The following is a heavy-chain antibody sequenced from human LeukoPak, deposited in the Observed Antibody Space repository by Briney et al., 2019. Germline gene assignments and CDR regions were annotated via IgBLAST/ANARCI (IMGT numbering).Heavy chain of an antibody. CDR2: ISGSGGST. J-gene: IGHJ4*02. V-gene: IGHV3-23*01. CDR1: GVTFSSYA. CDR3: AKAGYYDSSGSY. Sequence: GGSLRLSCAASGVTFSSYAMSWVRQAPGKGLELVSAISGSGGSTYYADSVKGRFTISRDNSKNTLYLQMNSLRAEDTAVYHCAKAGYYDSSGSYWGQGTLVTVSS. D-gene: IGHD3-22*01.